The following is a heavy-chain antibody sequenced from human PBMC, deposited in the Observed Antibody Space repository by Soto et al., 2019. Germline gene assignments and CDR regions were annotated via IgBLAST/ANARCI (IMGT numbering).Heavy chain of an antibody. CDR3: ARASELGDCSSTSCYTTYAFDI. CDR2: IIPIFGTA. J-gene: IGHJ3*02. Sequence: VQLVQSGAEVKKPGSSVKVSCKASGGTFSSYAISWVRQAPGQGLEWMGGIIPIFGTANYAQKFQGRVTITAVESTSTAYMELSSLRSEDTAVYYCARASELGDCSSTSCYTTYAFDIWGQGTMVTVSS. D-gene: IGHD2-2*02. CDR1: GGTFSSYA. V-gene: IGHV1-69*01.